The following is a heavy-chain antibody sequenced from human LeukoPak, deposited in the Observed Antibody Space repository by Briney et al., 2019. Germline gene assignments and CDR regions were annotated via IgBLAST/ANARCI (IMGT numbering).Heavy chain of an antibody. D-gene: IGHD4-17*01. CDR3: ARDRGDPQYLDY. J-gene: IGHJ4*02. Sequence: SETLSLTCTVSGGSISSYYWSWIRQPPGKGLEWIGYIYYSGSTNYNPSLKSRVTISVDTSKNQFSLKLSSVTAADTAVYYCARDRGDPQYLDYWGQGTLVTVSS. CDR2: IYYSGST. V-gene: IGHV4-59*01. CDR1: GGSISSYY.